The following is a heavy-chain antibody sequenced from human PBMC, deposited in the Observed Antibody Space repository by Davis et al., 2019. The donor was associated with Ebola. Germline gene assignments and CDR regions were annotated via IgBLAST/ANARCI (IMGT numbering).Heavy chain of an antibody. CDR1: GFTFSSYS. CDR2: ISSSSSYI. V-gene: IGHV3-21*04. D-gene: IGHD3-16*01. J-gene: IGHJ6*02. Sequence: GESLKISCAASGFTFSSYSMNWVRQAPGKGLEWVSSISSSSSYIYYADSVKGRFTISRDNAKNSLYLQMNSLRAEDTAVYYCARDTVGDYYYYGMDVWGQGTTVTVSS. CDR3: ARDTVGDYYYYGMDV.